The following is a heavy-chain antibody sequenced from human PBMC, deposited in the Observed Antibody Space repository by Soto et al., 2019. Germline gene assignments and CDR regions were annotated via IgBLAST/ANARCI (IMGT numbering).Heavy chain of an antibody. CDR1: GYTFTGYA. J-gene: IGHJ4*02. D-gene: IGHD4-17*01. CDR2: VSAYSGDT. Sequence: QVQLVQSGAEVKKPGASVKVSCKASGYTFTGYAISWVRQAPGQGLEWMGWVSAYSGDTKYPQKVQGRVTMTTDPSTSTAYMELRSLTSDDTAVYYCARCSGDYGDYVLSLGYWGQGTLVTVSS. V-gene: IGHV1-18*01. CDR3: ARCSGDYGDYVLSLGY.